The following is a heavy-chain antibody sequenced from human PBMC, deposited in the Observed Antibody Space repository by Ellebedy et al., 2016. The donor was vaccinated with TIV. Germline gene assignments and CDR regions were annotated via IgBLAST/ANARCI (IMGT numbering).Heavy chain of an antibody. J-gene: IGHJ4*02. Sequence: GESLKISXAASGFTFNTYAMSWVRQAPGKGLEWVAKIKQDESGKYYVDSVKGRFTISRDNVKNSLYLHMNSLRAEDTAVYYCARDYRWHFDAWGQGTLVTVSS. CDR3: ARDYRWHFDA. D-gene: IGHD2-8*02. CDR2: IKQDESGK. V-gene: IGHV3-7*03. CDR1: GFTFNTYA.